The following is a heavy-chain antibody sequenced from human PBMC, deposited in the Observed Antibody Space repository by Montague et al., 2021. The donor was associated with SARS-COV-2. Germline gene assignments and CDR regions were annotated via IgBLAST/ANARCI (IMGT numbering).Heavy chain of an antibody. D-gene: IGHD5-18*01. J-gene: IGHJ4*02. Sequence: SETLSLTCSVSGVSISSSNYYWGWVRQPPGKGLEWIGSVYYSRGTNYNPSLESRVTISVDTSKNQFSLRLSSATAADTAVYYCASLTLMELWLSGYYFDSWGQGILVTVSS. CDR2: VYYSRGT. V-gene: IGHV4-39*01. CDR1: GVSISSSNYY. CDR3: ASLTLMELWLSGYYFDS.